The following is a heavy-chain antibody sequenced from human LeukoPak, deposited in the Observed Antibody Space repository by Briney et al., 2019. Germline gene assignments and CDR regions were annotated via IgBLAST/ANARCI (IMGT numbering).Heavy chain of an antibody. CDR3: ARDLIAARPGWFDP. D-gene: IGHD6-6*01. Sequence: ASVKVSCKASGYAFTTYGINWVRQAPGQGLEWMGWISAYTGDTNYAQNVQGRVTMSTDTSTSTAYMELRSLRSNDTAVYYCARDLIAARPGWFDPWGQGTLVTVSS. V-gene: IGHV1-18*01. CDR1: GYAFTTYG. J-gene: IGHJ5*02. CDR2: ISAYTGDT.